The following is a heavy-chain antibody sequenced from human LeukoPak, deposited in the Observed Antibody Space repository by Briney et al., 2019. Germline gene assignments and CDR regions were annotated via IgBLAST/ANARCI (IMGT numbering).Heavy chain of an antibody. D-gene: IGHD2-15*01. Sequence: GGSLRLSCAASGFTFSSYGMHWVRQAPGKGLEWVAFIRYDGSNKYYADSVKGRFTISRDNSKNTLYLQMNSLRAEDTAVYYCARDLPDIVVVVAPDYWGQGTLVTVSS. CDR2: IRYDGSNK. J-gene: IGHJ4*02. CDR3: ARDLPDIVVVVAPDY. CDR1: GFTFSSYG. V-gene: IGHV3-30*02.